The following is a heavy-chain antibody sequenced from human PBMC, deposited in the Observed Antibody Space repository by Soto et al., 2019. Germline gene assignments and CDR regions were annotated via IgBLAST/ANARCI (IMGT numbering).Heavy chain of an antibody. D-gene: IGHD2-15*01. V-gene: IGHV3-23*01. Sequence: RGSLRLSCAASGFAFSSYAMSWVRQAPGKGLEWVSAISGSGGSTYYADSVKGRFTISRDNSKNTLYLQMNSLRAEDTAVYYCAKHTVVTLFDYWGQGTLVTVSS. CDR2: ISGSGGST. CDR3: AKHTVVTLFDY. CDR1: GFAFSSYA. J-gene: IGHJ4*02.